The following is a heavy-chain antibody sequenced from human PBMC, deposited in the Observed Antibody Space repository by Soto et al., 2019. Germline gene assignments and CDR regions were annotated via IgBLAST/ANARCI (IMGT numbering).Heavy chain of an antibody. CDR2: ISGSGGST. J-gene: IGHJ3*02. V-gene: IGHV3-23*01. D-gene: IGHD3-9*01. Sequence: LRLSCAASGFTFSSYAMSWVRQAPGKGLEWVSAISGSGGSTYYADSVKGRFTISRDNSKNTLYLQMNSLRAEDTAVYYCAKVSGAEGYDILTGYYIVSRGGAFDIWGQGTMVTVSS. CDR3: AKVSGAEGYDILTGYYIVSRGGAFDI. CDR1: GFTFSSYA.